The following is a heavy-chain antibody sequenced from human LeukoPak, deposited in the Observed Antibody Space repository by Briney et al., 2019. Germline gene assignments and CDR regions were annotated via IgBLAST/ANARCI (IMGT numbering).Heavy chain of an antibody. CDR1: GGSISSYS. V-gene: IGHV4-59*01. CDR3: ARDYAFDI. CDR2: IYYIGST. J-gene: IGHJ3*02. Sequence: KPSETLSLTCSVSGGSISSYSWSWIRQPPGKGLEWIGYIYYIGSTNYNPSLKSRVTISVGTSKNQFSLKLSFVTAADTAVYYCARDYAFDIWGEGTMVTVSS.